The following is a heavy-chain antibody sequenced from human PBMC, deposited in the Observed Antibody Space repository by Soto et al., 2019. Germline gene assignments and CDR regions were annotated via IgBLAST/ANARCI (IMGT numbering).Heavy chain of an antibody. CDR2: IYYSGST. V-gene: IGHV4-59*12. Sequence: SETLSLTCTVSGGSISSYYLSWIRQPPGKGLEWIVYIYYSGSTNYNPSLKSRVTISVDTSKNQFSLKLSSVTAADTAVYYCTTDPYKYSGSYFDYWGQGTLVTVSS. J-gene: IGHJ4*02. CDR3: TTDPYKYSGSYFDY. CDR1: GGSISSYY. D-gene: IGHD1-26*01.